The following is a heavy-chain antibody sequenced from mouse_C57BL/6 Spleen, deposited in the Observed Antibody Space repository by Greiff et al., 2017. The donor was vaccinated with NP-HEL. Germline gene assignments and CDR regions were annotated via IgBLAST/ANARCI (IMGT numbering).Heavy chain of an antibody. CDR1: GFTFSDYY. Sequence: EVKLVESEGGLVQPGSSMKLSCTASGFTFSDYYMAWVRQVPEKGLEWVANINYDGSSTYYLDSLKSRFIISRDNAKNILYLQMSSLKSEDTATYYCARGSPHYYGSSYGYFDVWGTGTTVTVSS. J-gene: IGHJ1*03. CDR3: ARGSPHYYGSSYGYFDV. CDR2: INYDGSST. D-gene: IGHD1-1*01. V-gene: IGHV5-16*01.